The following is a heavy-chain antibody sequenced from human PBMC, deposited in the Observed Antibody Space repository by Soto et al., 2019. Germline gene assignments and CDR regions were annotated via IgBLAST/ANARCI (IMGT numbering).Heavy chain of an antibody. J-gene: IGHJ3*02. D-gene: IGHD6-19*01. CDR1: GFTFSSYA. V-gene: IGHV3-23*01. CDR3: AKDLNRGWQNPCCGDAFDI. CDR2: ISGSGGST. Sequence: GGSLRLSCAASGFTFSSYAMSWVRQAPGKGLEWVSAISGSGGSTYYADSVKGRFTISRDNSNNTLYLQMNSLRAEDTAVYYCAKDLNRGWQNPCCGDAFDIWGQGTMVTVSS.